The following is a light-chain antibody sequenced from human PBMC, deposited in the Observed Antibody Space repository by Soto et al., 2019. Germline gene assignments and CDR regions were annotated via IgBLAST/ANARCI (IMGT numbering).Light chain of an antibody. Sequence: EIVMTQYPATLSVYPGERATLSCRASQSVSSNLAWYQQKPGQAPRLLIYDASTRATGIPGRFSGSGSGTEFTLTISSLQSEDFAVYYCQQYNEWWTFGLGTKVEIK. CDR1: QSVSSN. J-gene: IGKJ1*01. CDR2: DAS. CDR3: QQYNEWWT. V-gene: IGKV3-15*01.